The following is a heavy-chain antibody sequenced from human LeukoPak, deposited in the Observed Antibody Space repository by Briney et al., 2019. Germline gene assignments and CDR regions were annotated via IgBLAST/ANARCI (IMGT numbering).Heavy chain of an antibody. V-gene: IGHV3-30*02. CDR2: IGYDGGNI. CDR3: AKSQDLRDY. Sequence: PGGSLRLSCAASGITFSTYGMYWVRQAPGKGLEWVAFIGYDGGNIYYAASVTGRFTISRDNSKSTLYLQMNRLRAEDTAVYYCAKSQDLRDYWGQGTLVTVSS. J-gene: IGHJ4*02. CDR1: GITFSTYG.